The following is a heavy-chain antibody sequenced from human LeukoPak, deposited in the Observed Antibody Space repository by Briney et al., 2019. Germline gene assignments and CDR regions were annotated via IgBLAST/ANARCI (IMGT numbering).Heavy chain of an antibody. Sequence: ASVKVSCTASGYTLTGYYMHWVRQAPGQGLEWMGRINPNSGGTNYAQKFQGRVTMTRDTSISTAYMELSRLRSDDTAVYYCARVPDSSGYTSWGQGTLVTVSS. D-gene: IGHD3-22*01. CDR3: ARVPDSSGYTS. J-gene: IGHJ4*02. CDR2: INPNSGGT. V-gene: IGHV1-2*06. CDR1: GYTLTGYY.